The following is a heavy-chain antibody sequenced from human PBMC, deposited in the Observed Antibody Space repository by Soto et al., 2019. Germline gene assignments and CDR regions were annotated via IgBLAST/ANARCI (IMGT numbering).Heavy chain of an antibody. J-gene: IGHJ4*02. CDR2: IKQGGREK. CDR3: TRRFPFDS. V-gene: IGHV3-7*01. Sequence: GGSLRLSCAASGFTFTTFWMSWVREAPGMGLEWVANIKQGGREKYYVDAVKGRFTISRDNARKSRSQQMNSLCAEDTAVYYCTRRFPFDSWGQGTLVTVSS. CDR1: GFTFTTFW.